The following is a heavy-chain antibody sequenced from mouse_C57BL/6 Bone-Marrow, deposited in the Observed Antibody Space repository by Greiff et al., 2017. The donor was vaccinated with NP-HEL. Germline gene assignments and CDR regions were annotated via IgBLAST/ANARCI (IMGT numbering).Heavy chain of an antibody. V-gene: IGHV5-12*01. CDR3: ARHRLLPWYFDV. CDR2: ISNGGGST. CDR1: GFTFSDYY. J-gene: IGHJ1*03. D-gene: IGHD1-1*01. Sequence: DVKLVESGGGLVQPGGSLKLSCAASGFTFSDYYMYWVRQTPEKRLEWVAYISNGGGSTYYPDTVKGRFTISRDNAKNTLYLQMSRLKSEDTAMYYCARHRLLPWYFDVWGTGTTVTVSS.